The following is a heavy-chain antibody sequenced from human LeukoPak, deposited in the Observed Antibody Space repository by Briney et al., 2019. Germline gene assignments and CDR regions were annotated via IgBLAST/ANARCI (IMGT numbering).Heavy chain of an antibody. CDR1: GFTFSDYY. J-gene: IGHJ2*01. Sequence: GGSLRLSCAASGFTFSDYYMSWIRQAPGKGLEWVSYLSSSGNTIYYADSVKGRFTISRDNAKNSLYLQMISLRVEDTAVYYCARRWGVTTDWYFDLWGRGTLVTVSS. CDR2: LSSSGNTI. V-gene: IGHV3-11*01. D-gene: IGHD4-17*01. CDR3: ARRWGVTTDWYFDL.